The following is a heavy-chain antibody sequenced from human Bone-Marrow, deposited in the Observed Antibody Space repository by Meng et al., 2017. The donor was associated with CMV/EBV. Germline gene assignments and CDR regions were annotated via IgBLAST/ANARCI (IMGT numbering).Heavy chain of an antibody. V-gene: IGHV1-2*02. D-gene: IGHD6-13*01. Sequence: ALVKVSCKASGYTFTGYYMHWVRQAPGQGLEWMGWINPNSGGTNYAQKFQGRVTMTRDTSISTAYMELSRLRSDDTAVYYCARGEFSSWYGGRLVDYWGQGTLVTVYS. CDR1: GYTFTGYY. CDR2: INPNSGGT. CDR3: ARGEFSSWYGGRLVDY. J-gene: IGHJ4*02.